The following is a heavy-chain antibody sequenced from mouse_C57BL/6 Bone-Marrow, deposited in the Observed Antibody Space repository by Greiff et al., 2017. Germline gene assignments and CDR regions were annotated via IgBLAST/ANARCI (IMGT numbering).Heavy chain of an antibody. Sequence: EVQGVESVAELVRPGASVKLSCTASGFNIKNTYMHWVKQRPEQGLEWIGRIDPANGNTKYAPKFQGKATITADTSSNTAYLQLSSLTSEDTAIYYCALIYYYGSRYFDVWGTGTTVTVSS. CDR1: GFNIKNTY. CDR3: ALIYYYGSRYFDV. J-gene: IGHJ1*03. CDR2: IDPANGNT. V-gene: IGHV14-3*01. D-gene: IGHD1-1*01.